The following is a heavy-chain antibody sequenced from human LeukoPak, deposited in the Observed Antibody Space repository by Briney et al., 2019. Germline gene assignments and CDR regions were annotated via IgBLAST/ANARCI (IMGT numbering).Heavy chain of an antibody. D-gene: IGHD6-19*01. V-gene: IGHV3-23*01. CDR3: AKLGYGSGWLDY. CDR1: GFTFSSYA. J-gene: IGHJ4*02. CDR2: ISGSGGST. Sequence: GGALRLSCAASGFTFSSYAMSWVRQAPGRGLEWVSAISGSGGSTYYADSVKGRFTISRDNSKNTLYLQMNSLRAEDTAVYYCAKLGYGSGWLDYWGQGTLVTVSS.